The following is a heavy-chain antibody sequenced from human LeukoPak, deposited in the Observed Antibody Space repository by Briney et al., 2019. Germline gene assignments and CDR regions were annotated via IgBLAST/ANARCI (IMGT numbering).Heavy chain of an antibody. CDR2: ISYDGSNK. J-gene: IGHJ2*01. CDR1: GFTFSSYG. CDR3: ATFDTVADWYFDL. V-gene: IGHV3-30*03. D-gene: IGHD6-19*01. Sequence: GGSLRLSCAASGFTFSSYGMHWVRQAPGKGLEWVAVISYDGSNKYYADSVKGRFTISRDNSKNTLYLQMNSLRAEDTAVYYCATFDTVADWYFDLWGRGTLVTVSS.